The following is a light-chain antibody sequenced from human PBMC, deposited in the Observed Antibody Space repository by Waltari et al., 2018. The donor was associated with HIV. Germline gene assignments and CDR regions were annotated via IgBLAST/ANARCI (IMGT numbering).Light chain of an antibody. V-gene: IGKV1-5*03. CDR2: KAS. Sequence: DIQMTQSPSTLSASVGDRVPITCRASQSISTWLAWYQQKPGKAPKLLLYKASSLEAGVPSRFSGSGSGTEFTLTISSLQPDDVATYYCQQYNTYARTFGQGTKLEIK. CDR1: QSISTW. CDR3: QQYNTYART. J-gene: IGKJ2*01.